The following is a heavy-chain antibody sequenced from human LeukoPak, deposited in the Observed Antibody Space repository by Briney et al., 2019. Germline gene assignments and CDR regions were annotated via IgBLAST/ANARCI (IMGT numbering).Heavy chain of an antibody. CDR2: IIPIFGTA. D-gene: IGHD3-10*01. J-gene: IGHJ4*02. V-gene: IGHV1-69*13. CDR1: GGTFSSYA. Sequence: ASVTVSCKASGGTFSSYAISWVRQAPGQGLEWMGGIIPIFGTANYAQKFQGRVTITADESTSTAYMELSSLRPEDTAVYYCARVPSGYYFDYWGQGTLVTVSS. CDR3: ARVPSGYYFDY.